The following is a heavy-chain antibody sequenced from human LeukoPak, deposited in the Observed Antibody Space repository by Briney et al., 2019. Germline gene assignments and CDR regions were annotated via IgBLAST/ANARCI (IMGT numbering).Heavy chain of an antibody. D-gene: IGHD6-13*01. J-gene: IGHJ4*02. CDR2: ISAVNGNT. Sequence: ASVKVSCKASGYTFINYAINWGRQAPGQRLEWVGWISAVNGNTKYSPKFQGRVFITRDTSASTAYMELSSLTSEDTAVYYCARGPRAAADDYWGQGTLVTVSS. V-gene: IGHV1-3*01. CDR3: ARGPRAAADDY. CDR1: GYTFINYA.